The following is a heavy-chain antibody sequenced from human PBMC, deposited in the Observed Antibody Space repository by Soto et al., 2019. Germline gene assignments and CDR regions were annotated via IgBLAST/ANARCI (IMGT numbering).Heavy chain of an antibody. CDR1: GGSISSHY. D-gene: IGHD6-6*01. CDR2: IYYSGST. Sequence: SSETLSLTCTVSGGSISSHYWSWIRQPPGQGMEWVGDIYYSGSTNYNPSLKSRVTISVDTSKSQFSLKLSSVTAADTAVYYCARHGAARPARYNWSDPSGQRTLVTVSA. J-gene: IGHJ5*02. CDR3: ARHGAARPARYNWSDP. V-gene: IGHV4-59*08.